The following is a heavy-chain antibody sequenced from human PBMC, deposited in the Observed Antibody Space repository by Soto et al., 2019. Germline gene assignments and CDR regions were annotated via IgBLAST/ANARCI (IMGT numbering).Heavy chain of an antibody. CDR1: GGSFSGYY. CDR2: INYSGTT. Sequence: SETLSLTCAAYGGSFSGYYWSWIRQPPGKGLEWIGEINYSGTTNYNPSLQSRVTISVDTSKSQFSLKLSSVTAADTAVYYCGNVHSCWGQGSSVTVSS. CDR3: GNVHSC. D-gene: IGHD1-1*01. V-gene: IGHV4-34*01. J-gene: IGHJ4*02.